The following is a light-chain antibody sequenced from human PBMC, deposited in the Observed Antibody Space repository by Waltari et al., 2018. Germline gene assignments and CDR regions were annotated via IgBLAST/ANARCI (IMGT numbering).Light chain of an antibody. CDR3: QETNTFPIT. CDR1: QDISNQ. J-gene: IGKJ5*01. CDR2: DAS. Sequence: DIQMTQSPSSVSASVGDTVTITCRASQDISNQLTWYQQKPGKAPKFLIYDASTLESGVPSRFSGSGSGTDFTLTVRSLQPEDLATYYCQETNTFPITFGQGTRLEIK. V-gene: IGKV1D-12*01.